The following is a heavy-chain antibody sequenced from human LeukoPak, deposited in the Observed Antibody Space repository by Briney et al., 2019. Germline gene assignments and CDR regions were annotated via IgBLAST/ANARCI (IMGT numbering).Heavy chain of an antibody. CDR3: ARELGPKPPDSSGYYYGHYYGMDV. V-gene: IGHV3-48*01. CDR1: GFTFSSYS. CDR2: ISSSSSTI. Sequence: GGSLRLSCAASGFTFSSYSMNWVRQAPGKELEWVSYISSSSSTIYYADSVKGRFTISRDNAKNSLYLQMNSLRAEDTAVYYCARELGPKPPDSSGYYYGHYYGMDVWGQGTTVTVSS. J-gene: IGHJ6*02. D-gene: IGHD3-22*01.